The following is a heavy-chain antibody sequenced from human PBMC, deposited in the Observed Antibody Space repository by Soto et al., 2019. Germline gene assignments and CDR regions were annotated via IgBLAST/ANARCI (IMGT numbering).Heavy chain of an antibody. J-gene: IGHJ3*02. CDR1: GFTFSSYA. CDR3: AKDHAVVVPAAIAAFDI. CDR2: ISGSGGST. D-gene: IGHD2-2*01. V-gene: IGHV3-23*01. Sequence: EVQLLESGGGLVQPGGSLRLSCAASGFTFSSYAMSWVRQAPGEGLEWVSAISGSGGSTYYADSVKGRFTISRDNSKNTLYLQMNSLRAEDTAVYYCAKDHAVVVPAAIAAFDIWGQGTMVTVSS.